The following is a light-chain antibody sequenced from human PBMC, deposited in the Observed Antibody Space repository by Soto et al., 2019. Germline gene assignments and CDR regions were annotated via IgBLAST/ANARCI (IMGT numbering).Light chain of an antibody. CDR3: SSYAGSNYPYV. CDR1: SGDVGAYDY. J-gene: IGLJ1*01. V-gene: IGLV2-8*01. Sequence: LTQPPSASGSPGQSVTISCTGTSGDVGAYDYVSWYQQHPGKAPKLLIYEVTKRPLGVPDRFSGSKSGNEASLTVSGLQAEDEADYYCSSYAGSNYPYVFGTGTKVTVL. CDR2: EVT.